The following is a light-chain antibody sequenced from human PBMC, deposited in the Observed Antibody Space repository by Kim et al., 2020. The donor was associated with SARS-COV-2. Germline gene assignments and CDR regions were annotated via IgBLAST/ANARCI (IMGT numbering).Light chain of an antibody. CDR3: QSYANMLSGYWV. Sequence: VTISCNGIRSNIRAGYDVYWSPQRPGTAPKLLIYGNNNRPSGVPDRFSGSKSGTLASLAITGLQAEDEADYYCQSYANMLSGYWVFGGGTQLTVL. CDR1: RSNIRAGYD. CDR2: GNN. J-gene: IGLJ3*02. V-gene: IGLV1-40*01.